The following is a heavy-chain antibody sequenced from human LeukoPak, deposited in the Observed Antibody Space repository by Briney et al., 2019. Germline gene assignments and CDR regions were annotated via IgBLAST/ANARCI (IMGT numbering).Heavy chain of an antibody. CDR3: ARRSGSDALDI. V-gene: IGHV5-51*01. Sequence: GESLKISCKGSGYSFTSYWNTWGRQMPGKGLEWMGIIYPGDSYTTYSPSFQGQVTISADKSISTAYLQWRSLKASDTAMYYCARRSGSDALDIWGQGTMVTVSS. CDR1: GYSFTSYW. J-gene: IGHJ3*02. D-gene: IGHD3-10*01. CDR2: IYPGDSYT.